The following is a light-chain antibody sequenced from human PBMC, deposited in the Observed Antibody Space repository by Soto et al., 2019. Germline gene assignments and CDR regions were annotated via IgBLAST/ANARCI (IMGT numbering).Light chain of an antibody. Sequence: DLQLTQSPSTQSASVGDRVTITCRASQSISDLLAWYHQKPGKAPKLLIYDASSLESGAPSRFSGSGYGTEFTLTISSLQPDDFATYYCQQYNSPYTFGQGTKVDIK. CDR1: QSISDL. CDR2: DAS. CDR3: QQYNSPYT. J-gene: IGKJ2*01. V-gene: IGKV1-5*01.